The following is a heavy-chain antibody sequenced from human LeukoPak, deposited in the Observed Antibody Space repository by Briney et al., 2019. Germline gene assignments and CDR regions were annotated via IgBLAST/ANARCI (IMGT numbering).Heavy chain of an antibody. CDR2: INWNGAST. Sequence: PGGSLTLSCTASGCSFGTYGMSWVRQLPGKGLEWVSGINWNGASTVYADPVKGRFTIARDNAKNYLYLHMNSLRAEDTALDYCATGPSGWYYFEDWGQGTLVTVSS. D-gene: IGHD6-19*01. CDR1: GCSFGTYG. V-gene: IGHV3-20*04. J-gene: IGHJ4*02. CDR3: ATGPSGWYYFED.